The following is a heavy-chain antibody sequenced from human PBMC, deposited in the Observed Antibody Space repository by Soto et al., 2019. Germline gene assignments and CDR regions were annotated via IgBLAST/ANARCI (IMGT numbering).Heavy chain of an antibody. D-gene: IGHD3-9*01. CDR1: GFTFSSYA. CDR3: AKDPYYDILTGYYPSWFDP. CDR2: ISGSGGST. J-gene: IGHJ5*02. Sequence: GGSLRLSCAASGFTFSSYAMSWVRQAPGKGLEWVSAISGSGGSTYYADSVKGRFTISRDNSKNTLYLQMNSLRAEDTAVYYCAKDPYYDILTGYYPSWFDPWGQGTLVTVSS. V-gene: IGHV3-23*01.